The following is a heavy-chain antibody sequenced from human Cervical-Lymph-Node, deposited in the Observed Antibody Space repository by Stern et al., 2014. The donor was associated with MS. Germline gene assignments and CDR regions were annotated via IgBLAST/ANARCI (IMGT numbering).Heavy chain of an antibody. CDR3: ALSSETSDRWYSLGYDL. Sequence: AQLVESGFEATKPGSSGKVSCKASAGTFSQFPSSWVRQAPGQERDWMGGIFPVFGTPTYAQEFRGRVTITADVSTSTVYMELSSLRSDDTAVYYCALSSETSDRWYSLGYDLWGQGTLVTVSS. CDR2: IFPVFGTP. D-gene: IGHD6-13*01. J-gene: IGHJ5*02. V-gene: IGHV1-69*01. CDR1: AGTFSQFP.